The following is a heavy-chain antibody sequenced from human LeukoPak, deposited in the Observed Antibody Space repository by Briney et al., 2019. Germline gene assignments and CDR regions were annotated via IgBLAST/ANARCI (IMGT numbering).Heavy chain of an antibody. CDR3: ARAYSGSYDRLDY. J-gene: IGHJ4*02. V-gene: IGHV3-30*03. Sequence: PGGSLRLSCAASGFTFRSYGMHWVRQAPGKGLDWVAVISYDGTNKYYAESVMGRFTISRDNSKNTVYLQMNSLRAEDTAMYYCARAYSGSYDRLDYWGQGTLVTVSS. D-gene: IGHD1-26*01. CDR1: GFTFRSYG. CDR2: ISYDGTNK.